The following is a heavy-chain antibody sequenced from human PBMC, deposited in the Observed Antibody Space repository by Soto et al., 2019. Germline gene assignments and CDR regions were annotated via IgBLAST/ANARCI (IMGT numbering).Heavy chain of an antibody. Sequence: EVQLVESGGGLVQPGGSLRLSCAASGFTFSSYDMHWVRQATGKGLEWVSAIGTAGDTYYPGSVKGRFTISRENAKNSLYLQMNSRRAGDTAVYYCARDSHDYEGSLDVWGKGTTVTVSS. CDR2: IGTAGDT. CDR3: ARDSHDYEGSLDV. J-gene: IGHJ6*04. CDR1: GFTFSSYD. D-gene: IGHD4-17*01. V-gene: IGHV3-13*01.